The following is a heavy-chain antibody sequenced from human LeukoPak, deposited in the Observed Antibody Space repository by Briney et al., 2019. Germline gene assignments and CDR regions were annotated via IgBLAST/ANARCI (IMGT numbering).Heavy chain of an antibody. V-gene: IGHV4-4*08. CDR2: LYNNGST. Sequence: SETPSLTCTVSGGSMSSYYWTWIRQSPGKGLEWIGHLYNNGSTNYNPSLRSRVTISVDTSKNQFTLRLSSVTAAGTAVYYCARDGIVVAYWGQGTLVTVSS. CDR3: ARDGIVVAY. J-gene: IGHJ4*02. CDR1: GGSMSSYY. D-gene: IGHD2-21*01.